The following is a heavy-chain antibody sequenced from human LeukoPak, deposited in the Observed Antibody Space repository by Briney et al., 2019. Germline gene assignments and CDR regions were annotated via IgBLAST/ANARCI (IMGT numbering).Heavy chain of an antibody. D-gene: IGHD2-21*01. CDR3: ARVGDNTALDY. CDR1: GFTFSTYA. CDR2: ISSIGGTT. J-gene: IGHJ4*02. Sequence: GGSLRLSCAASGFTFSTYALHWVRQVPGKGLEYVSAISSIGGTTYYANSVKGRFTISRDNSKNTLYLQMGSLKPEDTAVYYCARVGDNTALDYWGQGTLVTVSS. V-gene: IGHV3-64*01.